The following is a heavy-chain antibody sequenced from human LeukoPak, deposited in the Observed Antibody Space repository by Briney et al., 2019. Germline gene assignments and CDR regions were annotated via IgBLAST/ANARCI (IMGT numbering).Heavy chain of an antibody. V-gene: IGHV4-34*01. CDR1: GGSFSGYY. Sequence: PSETLSLTCAVYGGSFSGYYWSWIRQPPREGLEWIGEINHSGSTNYNPSLKSRVTISVDTSKNQFSLKLSSVTAADTAVYFCARGPPTDYYDSSGFYYVFDYWGQGTLVTVSS. CDR2: INHSGST. J-gene: IGHJ4*02. CDR3: ARGPPTDYYDSSGFYYVFDY. D-gene: IGHD3-22*01.